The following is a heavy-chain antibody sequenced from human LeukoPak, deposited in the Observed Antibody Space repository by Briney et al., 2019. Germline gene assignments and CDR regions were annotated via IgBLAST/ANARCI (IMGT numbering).Heavy chain of an antibody. D-gene: IGHD3-10*01. CDR3: ARVTGPTSTVVRGVIIPAFDY. V-gene: IGHV3-21*04. CDR2: ISSSSSYI. J-gene: IGHJ4*02. CDR1: GFTFSSYS. Sequence: GGSLRLSCAASGFTFSSYSMNWVRQAPGKGLEWVSSISSSSSYIYYADSVKGRFTISRDNSKNTLYLQMNSLRAEDTAVYYCARVTGPTSTVVRGVIIPAFDYWGQGTLVTVSS.